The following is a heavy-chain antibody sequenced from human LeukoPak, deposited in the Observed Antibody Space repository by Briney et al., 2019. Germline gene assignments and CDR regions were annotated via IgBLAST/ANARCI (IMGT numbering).Heavy chain of an antibody. CDR1: GFTFSGYS. CDR2: IKQDGSEK. Sequence: GGSLRLSCAASGFTFSGYSMSWVRQAPGKGLEWVANIKQDGSEKYYVESVKGRFTISRDNAKNSLYLQMNSLRVEDTAVYYCARVYVDTDFFDYWGQGTLVTVSS. CDR3: ARVYVDTDFFDY. V-gene: IGHV3-7*05. D-gene: IGHD5-18*01. J-gene: IGHJ4*02.